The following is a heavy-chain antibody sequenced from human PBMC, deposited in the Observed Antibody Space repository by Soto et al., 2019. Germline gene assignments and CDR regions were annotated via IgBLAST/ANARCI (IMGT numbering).Heavy chain of an antibody. CDR3: VGGYYYYYYAMDV. Sequence: PGGSLRLSCAASGFTFSSFGMHWVRQAPGKGLDWVVVISYDGSEKYYSDSVKGRFTISRDNSKNTLYLQMNSLRVGDTAVHYCVGGYYYYYYAMDVWGQGTTVTVSS. CDR2: ISYDGSEK. V-gene: IGHV3-30*03. CDR1: GFTFSSFG. J-gene: IGHJ6*02.